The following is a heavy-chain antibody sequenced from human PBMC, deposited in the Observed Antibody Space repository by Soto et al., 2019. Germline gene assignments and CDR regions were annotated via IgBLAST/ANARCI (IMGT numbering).Heavy chain of an antibody. CDR1: GFTFSSYS. CDR3: ARDLPYYDSLTGYYNLGFDY. CDR2: ISSSSSYI. J-gene: IGHJ4*01. V-gene: IGHV3-21*01. Sequence: PGGSLRLSCAASGFTFSSYSMNWVRKAPGKGLEWVSSISSSSSYIYYAESVKGRFTISRDNAKNSLYLQMNSLRAEDTAVYYFARDLPYYDSLTGYYNLGFDYWGQGTLVTVSS. D-gene: IGHD3-9*01.